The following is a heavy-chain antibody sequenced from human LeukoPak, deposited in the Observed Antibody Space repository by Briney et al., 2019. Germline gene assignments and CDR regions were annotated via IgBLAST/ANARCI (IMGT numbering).Heavy chain of an antibody. D-gene: IGHD3-22*01. V-gene: IGHV4-59*08. CDR2: IYYSGGT. Sequence: SETLSLTCTVSGGSISSYYWSWIRQPPGKGLEWIGYIYYSGGTNYNPSLKSRVTILVDTSKNQFSLKLSSVTAADTAVYHCARLRNKYDTSGYYPFDYWGQGTLVTVPS. J-gene: IGHJ4*02. CDR3: ARLRNKYDTSGYYPFDY. CDR1: GGSISSYY.